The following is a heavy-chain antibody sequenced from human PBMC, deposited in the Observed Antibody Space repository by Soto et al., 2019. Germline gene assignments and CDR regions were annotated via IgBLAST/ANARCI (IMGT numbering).Heavy chain of an antibody. D-gene: IGHD2-15*01. V-gene: IGHV1-69*13. J-gene: IGHJ5*02. CDR1: GYTFTSYG. Sequence: ASVKVSCKASGYTFTSYGISWVRQAPGQGLEWMGWIIPIFGTANYAQKFQGRVTITADESTSTAYMELSSLRSEDTAVYYCARGVDIVVVVAATSNWFDPWGQGTLVTVSS. CDR2: IIPIFGTA. CDR3: ARGVDIVVVVAATSNWFDP.